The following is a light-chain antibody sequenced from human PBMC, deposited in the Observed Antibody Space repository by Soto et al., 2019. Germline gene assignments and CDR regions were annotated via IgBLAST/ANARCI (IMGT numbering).Light chain of an antibody. CDR3: QQYYISWT. CDR1: QSVLYSSNNKNY. J-gene: IGKJ1*01. V-gene: IGKV4-1*01. CDR2: WAS. Sequence: DIVMTQSPDSLAVSLGERATINCKSSQSVLYSSNNKNYLAWYQQKPGQTPKLLIYWASTRASGVPDRFSGSGSGTNFTLTISSLQAEDVAVYHCQQYYISWTFGQGTKVEIK.